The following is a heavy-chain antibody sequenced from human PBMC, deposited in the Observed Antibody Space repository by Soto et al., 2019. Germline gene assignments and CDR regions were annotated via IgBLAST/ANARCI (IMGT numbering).Heavy chain of an antibody. J-gene: IGHJ4*02. CDR3: ARSPSWETTVAPYYFDY. CDR1: RYTFISYD. CDR2: MNPKSANT. V-gene: IGHV1-8*01. D-gene: IGHD4-4*01. Sequence: QVQLVQSGAEVKKPGASVKVSCKASRYTFISYDINWVRQATGQGLEWMGWMNPKSANTGYAQNFQGRVTMTRNTSISTAYMELRSLRSEDTAVYSCARSPSWETTVAPYYFDYWGQGTLVTVSS.